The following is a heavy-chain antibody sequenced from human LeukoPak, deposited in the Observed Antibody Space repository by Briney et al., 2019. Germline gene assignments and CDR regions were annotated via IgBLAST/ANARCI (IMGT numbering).Heavy chain of an antibody. J-gene: IGHJ3*02. CDR2: IHDRGCS. CDR3: ARHRAADPSDPFDI. V-gene: IGHV4-39*01. Sequence: SDPRSLSCTVSGASISTSSSYGRWVPQPPGKGLELIGTIHDRGCSYYTPARKTRVPMTADKSQNQLSLNLRSVSTAGTDWYDCARHRAADPSDPFDIWGQGTMVTVSS. D-gene: IGHD6-13*01. CDR1: GASISTSSSY.